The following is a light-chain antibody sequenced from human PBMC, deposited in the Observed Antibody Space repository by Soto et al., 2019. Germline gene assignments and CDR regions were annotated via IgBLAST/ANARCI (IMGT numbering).Light chain of an antibody. J-gene: IGLJ1*01. CDR3: CFYTRSVTSL. Sequence: LTQPAAVSGSPGQPITISCTGTSSDVGIYNLVSWYQHFPGKAPKLMIYEVNKRPSGVSNRFSGSKSGSTASLTISGLQADDEADYYCCFYTRSVTSLFGSGTKATV. CDR1: SSDVGIYNL. CDR2: EVN. V-gene: IGLV2-23*02.